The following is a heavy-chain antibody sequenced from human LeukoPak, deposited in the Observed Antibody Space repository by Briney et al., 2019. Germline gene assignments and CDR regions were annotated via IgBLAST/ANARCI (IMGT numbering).Heavy chain of an antibody. J-gene: IGHJ6*03. V-gene: IGHV3-30*02. D-gene: IGHD3-22*01. CDR3: ARDTPYYYDSSGYLRGYYMDV. CDR2: IRYDGSNK. Sequence: GGSLRLSCAASGFTFSSYGMHWVRQAPGKGLEWVAFIRYDGSNKYYADSVKGRFTISRDNSKNSLYLQMNSLRAEDTAVYYCARDTPYYYDSSGYLRGYYMDVWGKGTTVTVSS. CDR1: GFTFSSYG.